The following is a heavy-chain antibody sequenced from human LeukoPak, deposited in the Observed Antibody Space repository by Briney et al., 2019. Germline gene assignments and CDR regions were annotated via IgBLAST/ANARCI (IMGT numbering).Heavy chain of an antibody. Sequence: GGSLRLSCAASGFTSSSYDIHWVRQATGKGLEWVSGIGTAGEIYYPGSVKGRFTISRENAKNSLYLQMNSLRAGDTAVYYCARAAYSSTWYSRYFDLWGRGTLVTVSS. J-gene: IGHJ2*01. CDR2: IGTAGEI. CDR3: ARAAYSSTWYSRYFDL. V-gene: IGHV3-13*01. D-gene: IGHD6-13*01. CDR1: GFTSSSYD.